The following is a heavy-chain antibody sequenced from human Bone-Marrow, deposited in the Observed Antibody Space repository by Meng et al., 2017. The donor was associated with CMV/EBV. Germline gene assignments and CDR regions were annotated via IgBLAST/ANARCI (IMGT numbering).Heavy chain of an antibody. D-gene: IGHD1-14*01. CDR2: IYYSGST. V-gene: IGHV4-39*07. Sequence: SETLSLTCTVSGGSISSSSYYWGWIRQPPGKGLEWIGSIYYSGSTYYNPSLKSRVTISVDTSKNQFSLKLSSVTAADTAVYYCARGGESYGPEYYYYGMDVWGQGTTVTVSS. J-gene: IGHJ6*02. CDR3: ARGGESYGPEYYYYGMDV. CDR1: GGSISSSSYY.